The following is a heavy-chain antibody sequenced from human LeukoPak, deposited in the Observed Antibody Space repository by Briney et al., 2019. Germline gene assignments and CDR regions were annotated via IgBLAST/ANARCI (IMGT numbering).Heavy chain of an antibody. CDR3: ARGGVLYYYYIDV. V-gene: IGHV3-21*01. CDR1: GFTFSSYS. CDR2: ISSSSSYI. Sequence: GSLRLSCAASGFTFSSYSMNWVRQAPGKGLEWVSSISSSSSYIYYADSVKGRFTISRDNARNSLYLEMNSLRAEDTAVYYCARGGVLYYYYIDVWGKGTTVTVSS. J-gene: IGHJ6*03. D-gene: IGHD3-3*01.